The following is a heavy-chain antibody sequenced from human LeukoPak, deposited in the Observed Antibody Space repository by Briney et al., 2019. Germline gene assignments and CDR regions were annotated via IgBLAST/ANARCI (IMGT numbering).Heavy chain of an antibody. CDR2: INTKTGNP. V-gene: IGHV7-4-1*02. J-gene: IGHJ4*02. CDR1: GYTFTNYP. D-gene: IGHD6-19*01. Sequence: APVTVSCKASGYTFTNYPMIWVRQAPGQGLERIGWINTKTGNPTYAQGFTGRFIFSLDTSVGTTYLQINSLKTEDTAVYYCARGGYSRGQGSPFDYWGQGTLVTVSS. CDR3: ARGGYSRGQGSPFDY.